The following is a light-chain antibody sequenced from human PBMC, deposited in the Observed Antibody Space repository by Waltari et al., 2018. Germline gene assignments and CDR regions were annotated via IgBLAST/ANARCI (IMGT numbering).Light chain of an antibody. J-gene: IGKJ1*01. CDR1: QSVSRT. Sequence: EIVLTQSPGTLSLSPGERATLSCRASQSVSRTLAWYQQKPGQAPRLLIYGASTRATGIPEGFSGGGSGTDFSLTISRLESEDFALYYCQHYVRLPATFGQGTKVEIK. CDR3: QHYVRLPAT. CDR2: GAS. V-gene: IGKV3-20*01.